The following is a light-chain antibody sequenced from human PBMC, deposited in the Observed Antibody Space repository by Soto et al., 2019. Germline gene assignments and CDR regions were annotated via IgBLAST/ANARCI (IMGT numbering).Light chain of an antibody. Sequence: DIQMTQSPSTLSASVGDRVTITCRASQSISSWLAWYQQKPGKAPKLLIYKASSLESGVPARFSGSGSGTEFTLTISSLKPDDFAAYYCQQYNSRVKFGKGTKVAIK. CDR3: QQYNSRVK. V-gene: IGKV1-5*03. J-gene: IGKJ1*01. CDR1: QSISSW. CDR2: KAS.